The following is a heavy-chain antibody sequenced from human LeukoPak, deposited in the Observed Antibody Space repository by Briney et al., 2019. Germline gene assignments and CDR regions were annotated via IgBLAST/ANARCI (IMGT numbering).Heavy chain of an antibody. CDR2: INPDGNEQ. V-gene: IGHV3-7*05. D-gene: IGHD3-10*01. Sequence: GGSLRLSCAASGFTFRSYAMSSVRQAPGRGLEWVAHINPDGNEQYHVDSLKGRFTISGDKAKNSLYLQMNSLRDEDTALYCCARELVRSFDKGGQGTLGTVS. CDR1: GFTFRSYA. CDR3: ARELVRSFDK. J-gene: IGHJ4*02.